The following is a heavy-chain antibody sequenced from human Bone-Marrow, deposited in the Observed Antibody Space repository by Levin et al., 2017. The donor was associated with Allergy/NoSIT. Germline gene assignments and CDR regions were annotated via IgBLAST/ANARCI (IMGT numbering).Heavy chain of an antibody. CDR2: IIPIFGTA. Sequence: VASVKVSCKASGGTFSSYAISWVRQAPGQGLEWMGGIIPIFGTANYAQKFQGRVTITADKSTSTAYMELSSLRSEDTAVYYCAATRYCSSTSCLNWFDPWGQGTLVTVSS. J-gene: IGHJ5*02. V-gene: IGHV1-69*06. CDR1: GGTFSSYA. D-gene: IGHD2-2*01. CDR3: AATRYCSSTSCLNWFDP.